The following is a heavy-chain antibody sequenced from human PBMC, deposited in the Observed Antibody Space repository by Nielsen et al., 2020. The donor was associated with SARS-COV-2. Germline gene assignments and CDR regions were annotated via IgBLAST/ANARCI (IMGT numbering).Heavy chain of an antibody. J-gene: IGHJ5*02. CDR3: AKGPPNYYGSGSYYFDWFDP. V-gene: IGHV3-64*01. D-gene: IGHD3-10*01. Sequence: WIRQPLGKGLEYVSAISSNGGSTYYANSVKGRFTISRDNSKNTLYLQMNSLRAEDTAVYYCAKGPPNYYGSGSYYFDWFDPWGQGTLVTVSS. CDR2: ISSNGGST.